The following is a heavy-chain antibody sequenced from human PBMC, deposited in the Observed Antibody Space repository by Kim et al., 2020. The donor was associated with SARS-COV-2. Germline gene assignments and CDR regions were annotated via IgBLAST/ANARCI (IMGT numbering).Heavy chain of an antibody. Sequence: GGSLRLSCAGSGFAFSNYAMTWVRQAPGKGLEWVSEISSSGDRTYYADSVMGRFTISRDNFKNTLSLQMNTLKAEDTAVYYCAKVAAYASNWHSYVYWG. CDR1: GFAFSNYA. D-gene: IGHD6-13*01. J-gene: IGHJ4*01. CDR3: AKVAAYASNWHSYVY. V-gene: IGHV3-23*01. CDR2: ISSSGDRT.